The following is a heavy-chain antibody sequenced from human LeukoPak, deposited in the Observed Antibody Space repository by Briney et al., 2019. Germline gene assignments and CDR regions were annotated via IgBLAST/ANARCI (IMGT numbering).Heavy chain of an antibody. V-gene: IGHV5-51*01. D-gene: IGHD6-19*01. CDR3: ARSGYSSGWYVGSFDY. Sequence: ESLKISCQGSGYSFTNYWIGWVRQMPGKGLEWMGIIYPGDSDTEYSPSVEGQVTISVDKSISTAYLQWSSLKASDTAMYYCARSGYSSGWYVGSFDYWGQGTLVTVSS. CDR1: GYSFTNYW. CDR2: IYPGDSDT. J-gene: IGHJ4*02.